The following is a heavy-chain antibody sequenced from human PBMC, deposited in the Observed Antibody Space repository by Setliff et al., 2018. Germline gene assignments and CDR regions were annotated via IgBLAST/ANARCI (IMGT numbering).Heavy chain of an antibody. Sequence: ASETLSLTCTVSGGSMSSGPNYWSWIRQPAGRGLEWVGRVYSSVYSSGITSYNPSLKSRFTISMDTSKNQFSLGRTSVTAADTAVYYCARESAGDESVRHLCYWDVWGRGTTVTVSS. D-gene: IGHD2-15*01. V-gene: IGHV4-61*02. CDR1: GGSMSSGPNY. CDR3: ARESAGDESVRHLCYWDV. CDR2: VYSSVYSSGIT. J-gene: IGHJ6*04.